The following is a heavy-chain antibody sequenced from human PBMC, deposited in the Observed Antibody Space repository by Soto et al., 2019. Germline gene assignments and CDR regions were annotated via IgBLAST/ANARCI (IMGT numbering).Heavy chain of an antibody. CDR1: GYIFVNYG. D-gene: IGHD3-16*01. CDR2: ISPYTGNT. Sequence: QVQLEQSGDEVKKPGASVKVSCKASGYIFVNYGIAWVRQAPGQGLEWLGWISPYTGNTYYATKVQGRLTLTTDTSTSTDFIDMGTPTSADTPVDYSAMVGLYVTPPPQDVWGQGTTVTVSS. V-gene: IGHV1-18*01. CDR3: AMVGLYVTPPPQDV. J-gene: IGHJ6*02.